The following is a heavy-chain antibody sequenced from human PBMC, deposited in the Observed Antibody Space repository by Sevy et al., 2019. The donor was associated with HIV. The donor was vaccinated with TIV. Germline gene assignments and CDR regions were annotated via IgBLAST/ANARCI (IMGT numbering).Heavy chain of an antibody. CDR1: GYTFTNYG. V-gene: IGHV1-18*01. Sequence: ASVKVSCKASGYTFTNYGISWVRQAPGQGLEWMGWINPHNGNTKYAQKLQGRVTMTTDTSTNTAYMEVRSLRSDDTAVYYCAREGTLVTMIIWGQGTLVTASS. CDR2: INPHNGNT. J-gene: IGHJ4*02. D-gene: IGHD3-22*01. CDR3: AREGTLVTMII.